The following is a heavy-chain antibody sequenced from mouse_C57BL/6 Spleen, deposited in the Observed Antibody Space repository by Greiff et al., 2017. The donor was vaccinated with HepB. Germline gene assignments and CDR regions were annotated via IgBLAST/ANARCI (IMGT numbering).Heavy chain of an antibody. D-gene: IGHD3-2*02. CDR3: ARDSSGYVRAMDY. CDR1: GYTFTSYW. CDR2: IDPSDSET. Sequence: QVQLQQPGAELVRPGSSVKLSCKASGYTFTSYWMHWVKQRPIQGLEWIGNIDPSDSETHYNQKFKDKATLTVDKSSSTAYMQLSSLTSEDSAVYYCARDSSGYVRAMDYWGQGTSVTVSS. J-gene: IGHJ4*01. V-gene: IGHV1-52*01.